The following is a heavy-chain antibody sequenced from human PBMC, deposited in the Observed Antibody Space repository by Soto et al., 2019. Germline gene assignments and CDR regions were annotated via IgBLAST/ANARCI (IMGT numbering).Heavy chain of an antibody. Sequence: GGSLRLSCAASGFTFSSYAMSWVRQAPGKGLEWVSAISGSGGSTYYADSVKGRFAISRDNSKNTLYLQMNSLRAEDTAVYYCAKVCLPYSWYYYYGMDVWGQGTTVTVSS. CDR2: ISGSGGST. D-gene: IGHD5-18*01. J-gene: IGHJ6*02. V-gene: IGHV3-23*01. CDR3: AKVCLPYSWYYYYGMDV. CDR1: GFTFSSYA.